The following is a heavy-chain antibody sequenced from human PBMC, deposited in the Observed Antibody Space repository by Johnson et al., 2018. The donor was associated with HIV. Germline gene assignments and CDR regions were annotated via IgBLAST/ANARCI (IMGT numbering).Heavy chain of an antibody. CDR3: AREGVGYYVSSGDVAFDI. CDR1: GFTFSNYA. D-gene: IGHD3-22*01. Sequence: QVQLVESGGGVVQPETSLRLSCAASGFTFSNYAMHWVRQAPGKGLEWVAVIWYDGSNKYYADSVKGRFIISRDNSKNTLYLRMNSLRGEDTAVDYCAREGVGYYVSSGDVAFDIWGPGTMVSVSS. J-gene: IGHJ3*02. CDR2: IWYDGSNK. V-gene: IGHV3-33*08.